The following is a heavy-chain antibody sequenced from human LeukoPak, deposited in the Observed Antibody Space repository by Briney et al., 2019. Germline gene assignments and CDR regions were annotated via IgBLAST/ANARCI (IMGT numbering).Heavy chain of an antibody. CDR1: GGSISSSSYY. CDR3: ARGYYDSSGPSLYYFDY. V-gene: IGHV4-39*01. D-gene: IGHD3-22*01. J-gene: IGHJ4*02. CDR2: IYYSGST. Sequence: PSETLSLTCTVSGGSISSSSYYWGWIRQPPGKGLEWIGSIYYSGSTYYNPSLKSRVTISVDTSKNQFSLKLSSVTAADTAVYYCARGYYDSSGPSLYYFDYWGQGTLVTVSS.